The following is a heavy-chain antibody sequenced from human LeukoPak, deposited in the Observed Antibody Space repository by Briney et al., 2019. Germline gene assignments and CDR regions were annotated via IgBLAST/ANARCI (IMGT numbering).Heavy chain of an antibody. CDR2: ISGRSSTI. J-gene: IGHJ4*02. Sequence: GGSLRLSCAASAFTFSDYSMNWVRQAPGKGQEWVSYISGRSSTIYYADSVKGRFTISRDNAKSSMYLQMNSRRAEDTAVYYCARDRLKSGSYYFDYWGQGTVVTVSS. D-gene: IGHD1-26*01. V-gene: IGHV3-48*01. CDR3: ARDRLKSGSYYFDY. CDR1: AFTFSDYS.